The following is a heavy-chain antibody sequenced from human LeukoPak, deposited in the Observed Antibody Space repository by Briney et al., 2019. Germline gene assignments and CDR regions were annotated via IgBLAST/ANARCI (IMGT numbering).Heavy chain of an antibody. Sequence: TSETLSLTCTVSGGSISSGDYYWSWIRQPPGKGLEWIGYTYYSGSTYYNPSLKSRVTISVDKSKNQFSLKLSSVTAADTAVYYCATRYDFWSGYYHFDYWGQGTLVTVSS. CDR2: TYYSGST. J-gene: IGHJ4*02. D-gene: IGHD3/OR15-3a*01. CDR3: ATRYDFWSGYYHFDY. CDR1: GGSISSGDYY. V-gene: IGHV4-30-4*01.